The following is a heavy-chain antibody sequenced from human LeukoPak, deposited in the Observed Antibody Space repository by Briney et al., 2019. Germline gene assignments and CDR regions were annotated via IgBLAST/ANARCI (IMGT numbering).Heavy chain of an antibody. Sequence: SVKVSCKASGGTFSSYAISWVRQAPGQGLEWMGRIIPILGIASYAQKFQGRVTITADKSTSTAYMELSSLRSEDTAVYYCASYDSREDFANYWGQGTLVTVSS. CDR3: ASYDSREDFANY. J-gene: IGHJ4*02. CDR2: IIPILGIA. CDR1: GGTFSSYA. V-gene: IGHV1-69*04. D-gene: IGHD5-12*01.